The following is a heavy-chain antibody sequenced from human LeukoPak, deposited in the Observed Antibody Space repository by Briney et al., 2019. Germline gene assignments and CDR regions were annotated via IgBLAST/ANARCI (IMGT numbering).Heavy chain of an antibody. CDR1: GFTFSNYA. V-gene: IGHV3-23*01. D-gene: IGHD6-13*01. CDR2: ISANGGGT. CDR3: AKGSSPFDY. J-gene: IGHJ4*02. Sequence: GGSLRLSCAASGFTFSNYATSWVRQAPGKGLEWVSAISANGGGTYYADSVKGRFTISRDNSKNTLYLQMNSLRAEDTAVYYCAKGSSPFDYWGQGTLVTVSS.